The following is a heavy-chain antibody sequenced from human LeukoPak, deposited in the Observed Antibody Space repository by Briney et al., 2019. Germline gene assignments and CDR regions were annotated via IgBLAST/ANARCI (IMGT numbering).Heavy chain of an antibody. D-gene: IGHD5-18*01. Sequence: GESLKISCTGSGYSFTNYWIGCVRQMPGKGLEWMGIIYPDDSDTRYRPSFQGQVTISADKSIATAYLQWSSLKASDTAMYYCARLQYSNGYVDYWGQGTLVTVSS. CDR3: ARLQYSNGYVDY. CDR2: IYPDDSDT. CDR1: GYSFTNYW. J-gene: IGHJ4*02. V-gene: IGHV5-51*01.